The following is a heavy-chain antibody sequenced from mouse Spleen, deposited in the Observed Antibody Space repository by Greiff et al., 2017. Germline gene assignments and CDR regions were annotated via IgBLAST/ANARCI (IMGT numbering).Heavy chain of an antibody. V-gene: IGHV3-6*01. CDR3: ARDGYYVRGGFAY. D-gene: IGHD2-3*01. CDR1: GYSITSGYY. CDR2: ISYDGSN. Sequence: EVKLVESGPGLVKPSQSLSLTCSVTGYSITSGYYWNWIRQFPGNKLEWMGYISYDGSNNYNPSLKNRISITRDTSKNQFFLKLNSVTTEDTATYYCARDGYYVRGGFAYWGQGTLVTVSA. J-gene: IGHJ3*01.